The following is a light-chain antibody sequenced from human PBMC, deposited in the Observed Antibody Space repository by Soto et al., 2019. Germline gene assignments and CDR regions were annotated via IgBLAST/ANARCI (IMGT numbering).Light chain of an antibody. Sequence: EIVMTQSPATLSVSPGERATLSCRASQSVSHNLAWYQQKPGQAPRLLFYGASTRATGIPARFSGSGSGTDFTLTISSLQSEDFAVYYCQQSNNWPYTFGQGTKLXIK. CDR2: GAS. V-gene: IGKV3-15*01. J-gene: IGKJ2*01. CDR3: QQSNNWPYT. CDR1: QSVSHN.